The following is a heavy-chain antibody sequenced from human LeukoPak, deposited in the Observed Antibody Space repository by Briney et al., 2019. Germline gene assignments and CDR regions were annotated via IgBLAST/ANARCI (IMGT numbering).Heavy chain of an antibody. J-gene: IGHJ3*02. CDR3: ARDRRGGAFDI. CDR1: GFTFSSYA. Sequence: GGSLRLSCAASGFTFSSYAMSWVRQAPGKGLEWVSAISGSGGSTYYADSVKGRFTISRDNAMNSLYLQMNSLRAEDTAVYYCARDRRGGAFDIWGQGTMVTVSS. D-gene: IGHD2-15*01. V-gene: IGHV3-23*01. CDR2: ISGSGGST.